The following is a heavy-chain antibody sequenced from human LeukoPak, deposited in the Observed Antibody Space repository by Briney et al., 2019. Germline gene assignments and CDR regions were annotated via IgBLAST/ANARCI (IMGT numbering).Heavy chain of an antibody. V-gene: IGHV3-23*01. J-gene: IGHJ4*02. D-gene: IGHD5-18*01. Sequence: PGGSLRLSCAASGFTFSSYAMSWVRQAPGKGLEWVSAISGSGGSTYYADSVKGRFTISRDNSKNTLYLQMNSLRAEDTAVYYCAKDREPGIQLWLSSGFDWGQGTLVTVSS. CDR2: ISGSGGST. CDR3: AKDREPGIQLWLSSGFD. CDR1: GFTFSSYA.